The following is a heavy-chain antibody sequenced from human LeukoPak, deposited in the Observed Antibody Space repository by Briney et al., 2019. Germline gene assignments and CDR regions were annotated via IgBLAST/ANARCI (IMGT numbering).Heavy chain of an antibody. J-gene: IGHJ6*03. CDR3: ARHTVSPYYDFWSGYPNYYYMDV. D-gene: IGHD3-3*01. V-gene: IGHV4-39*01. Sequence: PSETLSLTCAVYGGSFSGYYWGWIRQPPGKGLEWIGSIYYSGSTYYNPSLKSRVTISVDTSKNQFSLKLSSVTAADTAVYYCARHTVSPYYDFWSGYPNYYYMDVWGKGTTVTVSS. CDR1: GGSFSGYY. CDR2: IYYSGST.